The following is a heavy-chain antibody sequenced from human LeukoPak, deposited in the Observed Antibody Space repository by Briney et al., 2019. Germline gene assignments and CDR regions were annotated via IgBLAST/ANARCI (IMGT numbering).Heavy chain of an antibody. CDR3: ARSHAQKWSGYSH. CDR2: IYYSGST. Sequence: SETLSLTCTVSGGSISSYYWSWIRQPPGKGLECIGYIYYSGSTNYNPSLKSRVTISVDTSKNQSSLKPTSVTAADTAVYFCARSHAQKWSGYSHWGQGTLVTVSS. CDR1: GGSISSYY. D-gene: IGHD3-3*01. V-gene: IGHV4-59*01. J-gene: IGHJ4*02.